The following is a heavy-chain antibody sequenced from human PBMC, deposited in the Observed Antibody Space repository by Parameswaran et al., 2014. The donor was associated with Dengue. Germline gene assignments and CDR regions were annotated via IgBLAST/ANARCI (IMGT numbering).Heavy chain of an antibody. CDR3: ARGAAPGFWSGSDGMDV. Sequence: WIRQPPGKGLEWVSVIYSGGSTYYADSVKGRFTISRDNSKNTLYLQMNSLRAEDTAVYYCARGAAPGFWSGSDGMDVWGQGTTVTVSS. CDR2: IYSGGST. V-gene: IGHV3-66*01. J-gene: IGHJ6*02. D-gene: IGHD3-3*01.